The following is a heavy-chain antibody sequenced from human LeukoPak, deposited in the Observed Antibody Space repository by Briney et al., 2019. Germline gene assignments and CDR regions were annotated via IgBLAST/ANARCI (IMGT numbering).Heavy chain of an antibody. J-gene: IGHJ5*02. D-gene: IGHD3-22*01. CDR1: GYTFTDYF. V-gene: IGHV1-2*02. CDR3: ARDRDYYDSSGYYEDWFDP. CDR2: INPKSGGT. Sequence: ASVKVSCKASGYTFTDYFMNWVRQAPGQGLEWMGWINPKSGGTVYAQKFQGRVTMTRDMSTSTVYMELSSLRSEDTAVYYCARDRDYYDSSGYYEDWFDPWGQGTLVTVSS.